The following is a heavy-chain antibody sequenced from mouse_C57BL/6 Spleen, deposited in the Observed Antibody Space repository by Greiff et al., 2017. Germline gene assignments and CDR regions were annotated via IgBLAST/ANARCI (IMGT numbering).Heavy chain of an antibody. V-gene: IGHV5-4*01. J-gene: IGHJ3*01. D-gene: IGHD1-1*01. CDR3: ARDRNYGSFAY. CDR1: GFTFSSYA. Sequence: DVKLVESGGGLVKPGGSLKLSCAASGFTFSSYAMSWVRQTPEKRLEWVATISDGGSYTYYPANVKGRFTISRDNAKNNLYLQMSHLKSEDTAMYYCARDRNYGSFAYWGQGTLVTVSA. CDR2: ISDGGSYT.